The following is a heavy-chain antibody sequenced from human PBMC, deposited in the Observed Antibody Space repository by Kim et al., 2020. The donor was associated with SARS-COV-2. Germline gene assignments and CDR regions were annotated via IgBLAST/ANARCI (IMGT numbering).Heavy chain of an antibody. Sequence: AESVKGRFTNSRDKAKNPLYRQMNSLRAEDTAVYYCARVGSTVAAGSIDYWGQGTLVTVSS. D-gene: IGHD6-13*01. J-gene: IGHJ4*02. V-gene: IGHV3-11*01. CDR3: ARVGSTVAAGSIDY.